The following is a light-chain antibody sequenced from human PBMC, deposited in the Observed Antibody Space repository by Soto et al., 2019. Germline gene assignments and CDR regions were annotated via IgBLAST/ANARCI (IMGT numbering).Light chain of an antibody. Sequence: IQMTQSPSSLSEYVRDRVTITCLPSQTIGSWLDWYQQKPREAPKLLIYVASSLESGVPSRFSGSGSGTEFTLTISSLQPDDFATYYCQQYNSYSWTFGQGTRVDI. CDR3: QQYNSYSWT. CDR1: QTIGSW. J-gene: IGKJ1*01. CDR2: VAS. V-gene: IGKV1-5*01.